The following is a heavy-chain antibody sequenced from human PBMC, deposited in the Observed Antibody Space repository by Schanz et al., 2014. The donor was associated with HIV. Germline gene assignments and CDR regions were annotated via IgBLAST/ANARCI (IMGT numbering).Heavy chain of an antibody. CDR1: GFIFNGYY. Sequence: VQLLESGGGLVQPGGSLRLSCEASGFIFNGYYLTWIRQAPGKGLEWVANIKQDASLENYVDSVKGRFTISRDNAQKSVYLQMNSLTVEDTAVYYCARLGDGGTDYIDAFDIWGQGTMVTVSS. CDR3: ARLGDGGTDYIDAFDI. CDR2: IKQDASLE. J-gene: IGHJ3*02. D-gene: IGHD1-26*01. V-gene: IGHV3-7*03.